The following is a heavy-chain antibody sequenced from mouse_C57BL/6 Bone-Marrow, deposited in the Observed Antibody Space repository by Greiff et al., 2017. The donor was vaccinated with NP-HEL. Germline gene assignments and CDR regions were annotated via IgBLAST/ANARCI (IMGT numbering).Heavy chain of an antibody. CDR1: GYTFTDYY. J-gene: IGHJ2*01. Sequence: EVQLQQSGPELVKPGASVKISCKASGYTFTDYYMNWVKQSHGKSLEWIGDINPNNGGTSYNQKFKGKATLTVDKSSSTAYMELRSLTSEDSAVYYCASRAVVGDFDYWGQGTTLTVSS. D-gene: IGHD1-1*01. CDR2: INPNNGGT. CDR3: ASRAVVGDFDY. V-gene: IGHV1-26*01.